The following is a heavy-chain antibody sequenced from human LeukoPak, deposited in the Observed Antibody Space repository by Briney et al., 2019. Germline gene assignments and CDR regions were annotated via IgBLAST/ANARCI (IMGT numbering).Heavy chain of an antibody. CDR3: ARGWPGDAFDI. CDR1: GGSISSYY. CDR2: IYYSGST. D-gene: IGHD2-15*01. J-gene: IGHJ3*02. V-gene: IGHV4-59*01. Sequence: SETLSLTCTVSGGSISSYYWSWIRQPPGKGLEWIGYIYYSGSTNYNPTLKSRVTISVDTSKNQFSLKLSSVTAADTAVYYCARGWPGDAFDIWGQGTMVTVSS.